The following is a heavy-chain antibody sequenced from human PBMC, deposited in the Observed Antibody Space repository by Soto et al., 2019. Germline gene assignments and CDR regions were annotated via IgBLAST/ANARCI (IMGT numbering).Heavy chain of an antibody. V-gene: IGHV2-5*02. D-gene: IGHD2-21*02. CDR1: GFSLNTRGVG. Sequence: KESGPTLVKPTQTLTLTCTFSGFSLNTRGVGVGWIRQPPGKALEWLALIYWDDDKRYSPSLKSRLTITKDTSKNQVVLTMTNMDPVDTATYYCAHRQTYCGGDCYSGFDYWGQGTLVTVSS. J-gene: IGHJ4*02. CDR3: AHRQTYCGGDCYSGFDY. CDR2: IYWDDDK.